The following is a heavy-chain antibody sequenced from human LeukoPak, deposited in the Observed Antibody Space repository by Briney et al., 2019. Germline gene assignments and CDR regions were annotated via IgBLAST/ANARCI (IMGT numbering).Heavy chain of an antibody. J-gene: IGHJ4*02. V-gene: IGHV3-7*01. CDR2: IKQDGSET. CDR3: ASNSFGSVVAYY. CDR1: GFTFSNYW. Sequence: GGSLRLSCAASGFTFSNYWMNWVRQAPGKGLECLANIKQDGSETYYADSVKGRFTISRDNAKNSLYLQMNSLRAEDTAVYYCASNSFGSVVAYYWGQGTLVTVSS. D-gene: IGHD2-15*01.